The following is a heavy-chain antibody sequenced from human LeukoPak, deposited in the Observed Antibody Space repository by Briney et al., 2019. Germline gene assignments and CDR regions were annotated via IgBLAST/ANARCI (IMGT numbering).Heavy chain of an antibody. CDR1: GFTFSSYG. V-gene: IGHV3-21*04. Sequence: GGSLRLSCVASGFTFSSYGMNWVRQAPGKGLEWVSFISSSSSYIYYADSVKGRFTISRDNAKNSLYLQMNSLRAEDAAVYFCAKAPVTSCRGAYCYPFDSWGQGTLVTVSS. CDR2: ISSSSSYI. J-gene: IGHJ4*02. CDR3: AKAPVTSCRGAYCYPFDS. D-gene: IGHD2-21*01.